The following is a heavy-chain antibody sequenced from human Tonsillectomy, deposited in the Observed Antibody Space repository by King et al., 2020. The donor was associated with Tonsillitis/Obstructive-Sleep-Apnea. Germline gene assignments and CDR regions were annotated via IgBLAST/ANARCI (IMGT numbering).Heavy chain of an antibody. D-gene: IGHD2-2*01. J-gene: IGHJ5*02. CDR1: GYTFTGYY. CDR2: INPNSGGT. CDR3: ASAHGGYCSSTSCYGVRYNWFDP. Sequence: QLVQSGAEVKKPGASVKVSCKASGYTFTGYYMHWVRQAPGQGLEWMGRINPNSGGTNYAQKFQGRVTMTRDTSISTAYMELSRLGSDDTAVYYCASAHGGYCSSTSCYGVRYNWFDPWGQGTLVTVSS. V-gene: IGHV1-2*06.